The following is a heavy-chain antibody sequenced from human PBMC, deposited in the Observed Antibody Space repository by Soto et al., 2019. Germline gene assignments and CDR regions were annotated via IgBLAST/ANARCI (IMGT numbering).Heavy chain of an antibody. V-gene: IGHV4-59*01. CDR3: ARDPGTYCSSTSCEVAFDI. CDR2: IYYSGST. CDR1: GGSISSYY. J-gene: IGHJ3*02. D-gene: IGHD2-2*01. Sequence: SETLSLTCTVSGGSISSYYWSWIRQPPGKGLEWIGYIYYSGSTNYNPSLKSRVTISVDTSKNQFSLKLSSVTAADTAVYYCARDPGTYCSSTSCEVAFDIWGQGTVVTVSS.